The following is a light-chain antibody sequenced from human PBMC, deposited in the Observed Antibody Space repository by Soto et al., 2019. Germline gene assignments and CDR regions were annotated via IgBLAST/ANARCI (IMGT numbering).Light chain of an antibody. V-gene: IGLV2-14*01. CDR3: SSYTSRSTLV. CDR2: EVT. J-gene: IGLJ1*01. CDR1: SSDVGGYNY. Sequence: QSVLTQPASVSGSPGQSITISCTGASSDVGGYNYVSWYQQHPGKAPKLMIYEVTNRPSGVSNRFSGSKSGNTASLTISGLQAEDEADYYCSSYTSRSTLVFATGTKVTVL.